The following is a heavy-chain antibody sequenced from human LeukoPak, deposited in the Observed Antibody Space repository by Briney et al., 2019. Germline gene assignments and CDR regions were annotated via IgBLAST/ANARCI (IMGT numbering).Heavy chain of an antibody. CDR2: INPNSGGT. J-gene: IGHJ6*02. CDR1: GYTFTGYY. CDR3: ARDQHHSSSWFVSPNGMDV. Sequence: ASVKVSCKASGYTFTGYYMHWVRQAPGQGLEWMGRINPNSGGTNYAQKFQGRVTMTRDTSISTAYMELSRLRSDDTAVYYCARDQHHSSSWFVSPNGMDVWGQGTTVTVSS. D-gene: IGHD6-13*01. V-gene: IGHV1-2*06.